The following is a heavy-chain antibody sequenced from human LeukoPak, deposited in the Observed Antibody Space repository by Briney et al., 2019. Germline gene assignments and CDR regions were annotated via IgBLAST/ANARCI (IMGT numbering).Heavy chain of an antibody. CDR2: IYHSGST. J-gene: IGHJ4*02. V-gene: IGHV4-38-2*02. Sequence: SETLSLTCAVSGYSISSGYYWGWIRQPPGKGLEWIGSIYHSGSTYYNPSLKSRVTMSVDTSKNQFSLKLSSVTAADTAVYYCARDIMTFDYWGQGTLVTVSS. CDR1: GYSISSGYY. CDR3: ARDIMTFDY.